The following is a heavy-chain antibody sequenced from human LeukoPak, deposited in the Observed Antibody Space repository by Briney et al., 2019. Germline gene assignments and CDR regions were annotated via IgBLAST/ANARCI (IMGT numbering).Heavy chain of an antibody. CDR2: VSSNSGNT. CDR1: GYTFTTYD. Sequence: ASVKFSCKTSGYTFTTYDINWVRQASGQGLEWMGWVSSNSGNTGYAQKFQGRVTTTRNTSTSTAYMELTNLRSEDTAVYYCARQGRYSYGYVDYWGQGTLVTVSS. V-gene: IGHV1-8*01. D-gene: IGHD5-18*01. CDR3: ARQGRYSYGYVDY. J-gene: IGHJ4*02.